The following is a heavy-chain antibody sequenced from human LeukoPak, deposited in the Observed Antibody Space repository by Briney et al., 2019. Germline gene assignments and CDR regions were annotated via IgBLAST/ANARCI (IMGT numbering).Heavy chain of an antibody. Sequence: PGGSLRLSCEGSGFTFSTDWMHWVRQAPGKGLAWVSRIRTDGGTKYYADSVKGRFTVSRDNARNTLYLQMDSLRVDDTAVYYCARDWAWGGFDHWGQGTLVTVSS. D-gene: IGHD3-16*01. CDR3: ARDWAWGGFDH. CDR1: GFTFSTDW. V-gene: IGHV3-74*01. CDR2: IRTDGGTK. J-gene: IGHJ4*02.